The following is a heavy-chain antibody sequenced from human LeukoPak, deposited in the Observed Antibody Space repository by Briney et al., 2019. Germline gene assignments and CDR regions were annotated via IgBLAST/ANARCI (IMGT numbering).Heavy chain of an antibody. CDR1: GFTFSSDW. J-gene: IGHJ4*02. Sequence: GGSLRLSCAASGFTFSSDWMHWVRQAPGKGLEWVSSISSSSSYIYYADSVKGRFTITRDNAKNSLYLQMNSLRAEDTAVYYCARYYGSGSFDYWGQGTLVTVS. CDR2: ISSSSSYI. CDR3: ARYYGSGSFDY. D-gene: IGHD3-10*01. V-gene: IGHV3-21*01.